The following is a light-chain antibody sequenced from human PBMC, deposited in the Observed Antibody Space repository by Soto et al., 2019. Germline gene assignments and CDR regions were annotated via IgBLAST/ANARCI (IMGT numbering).Light chain of an antibody. CDR1: QSVSSSY. CDR2: GAS. Sequence: EMVLTQSPGTLSLSPGERATLSCRASQSVSSSYLAWYQQKPGQAPRLLIYGASSRATGIPGRFSGSGSGTDFTLTISRLEPEDFAVYYCQQYGRSPFTVGPGTKVDIK. CDR3: QQYGRSPFT. V-gene: IGKV3-20*01. J-gene: IGKJ3*01.